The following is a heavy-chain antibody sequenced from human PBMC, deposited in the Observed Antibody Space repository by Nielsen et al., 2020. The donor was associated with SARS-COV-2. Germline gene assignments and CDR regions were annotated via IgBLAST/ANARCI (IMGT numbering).Heavy chain of an antibody. V-gene: IGHV3-7*03. Sequence: GGSLRLSCTASGFTFSNYWMSWVRQAPGKGLEWVANIKQDGSEKNDVDSVKGRFTISRDNAKNTLYLQMNSLRAEDTAVYYCAKGEEDSSGWYSGWLGYNRAVLFDYWGQGTLVTVSS. J-gene: IGHJ4*02. CDR2: IKQDGSEK. D-gene: IGHD6-19*01. CDR1: GFTFSNYW. CDR3: AKGEEDSSGWYSGWLGYNRAVLFDY.